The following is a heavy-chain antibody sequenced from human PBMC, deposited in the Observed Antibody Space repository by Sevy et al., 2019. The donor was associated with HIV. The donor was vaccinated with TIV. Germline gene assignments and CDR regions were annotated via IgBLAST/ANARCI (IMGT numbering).Heavy chain of an antibody. D-gene: IGHD2-8*01. CDR2: LSFGCGKI. CDR1: GFNLNIYS. Sequence: GESLKISCAVSGFNLNIYSMSWVRQAPGKGLEWVSTLSFGCGKINYADSVKGRFIISRDDSKNTLYLQMNSLRAEDTAVYFCAREGCTRPHDYWGQGTLVTVSS. J-gene: IGHJ4*02. CDR3: AREGCTRPHDY. V-gene: IGHV3-23*01.